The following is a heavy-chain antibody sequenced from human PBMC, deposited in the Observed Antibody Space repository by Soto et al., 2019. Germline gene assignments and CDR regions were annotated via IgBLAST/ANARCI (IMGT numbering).Heavy chain of an antibody. Sequence: SETLSLTCTVAGGSISSSIYYWGWIRQPPGKGLEWIGSIYYSGNTYYNPSLKSRVTISVDKSKNHFSLKLSSVTAADTAVYYCARWVEVSLDYFDSWGQGTPVTVSS. CDR2: IYYSGNT. V-gene: IGHV4-39*07. CDR3: ARWVEVSLDYFDS. J-gene: IGHJ4*02. CDR1: GGSISSSIYY. D-gene: IGHD2-15*01.